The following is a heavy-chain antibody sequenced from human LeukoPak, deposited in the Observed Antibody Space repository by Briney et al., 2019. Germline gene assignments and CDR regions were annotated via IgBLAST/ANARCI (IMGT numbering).Heavy chain of an antibody. CDR2: ISYDGSNK. V-gene: IGHV3-30*18. J-gene: IGHJ1*01. CDR1: GFTFSSYG. Sequence: PGGSLRLSCAASGFTFSSYGMHWVRQAPGKGLEWVAVISYDGSNKYYADSVKGRFTISRDNSKNTLYLQMNSLRAEDTAVYYCAKDGGFGELPQYFQHWGQGTLVTVSS. D-gene: IGHD3-10*01. CDR3: AKDGGFGELPQYFQH.